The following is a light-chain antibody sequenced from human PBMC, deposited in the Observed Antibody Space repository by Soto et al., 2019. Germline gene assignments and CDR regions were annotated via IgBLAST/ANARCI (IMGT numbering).Light chain of an antibody. CDR1: RRFSATT. Sequence: EMGLPQSPAPLPLSQGESATPPCGAIRRFSATTLAWYQQKPGQAPRLLIYAASSRATGIPDRFSGSGSGTDFTLTISRLEPEDFAVYFCQQYSSSFTFGPGTKVDIK. CDR3: QQYSSSFT. V-gene: IGKV3-20*01. J-gene: IGKJ3*01. CDR2: AAS.